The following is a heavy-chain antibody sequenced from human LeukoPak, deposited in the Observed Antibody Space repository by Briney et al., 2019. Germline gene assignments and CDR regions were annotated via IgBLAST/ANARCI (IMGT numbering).Heavy chain of an antibody. V-gene: IGHV1-8*01. Sequence: ASVKVSCKASGYTFTSYDINWVRQATGQGLEWMGWMNPNSGNTGYAQKFQGRVTNTRNTSISTAYMELSSLGSEDTAVYYCARDCSRTSCYTRFDYWGQGTLVTVSS. CDR2: MNPNSGNT. CDR3: ARDCSRTSCYTRFDY. CDR1: GYTFTSYD. D-gene: IGHD2-2*02. J-gene: IGHJ4*02.